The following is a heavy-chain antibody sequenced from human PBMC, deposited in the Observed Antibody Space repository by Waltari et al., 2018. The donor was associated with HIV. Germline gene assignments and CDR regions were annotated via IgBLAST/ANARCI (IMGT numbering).Heavy chain of an antibody. CDR1: GFSLSTSGMC. CDR3: ARILRDYYDSGGKIHDAFDI. V-gene: IGHV2-70*01. J-gene: IGHJ3*02. D-gene: IGHD3-22*01. CDR2: IDWDDDK. Sequence: QVTLRESGPALVKPTQTLTLTCTFSGFSLSTSGMCVSWIRQPPGKALEWLALIDWDDDKYYSTALKTRLTISKDTSKNQVVLTMTNMDPVDTATYYCARILRDYYDSGGKIHDAFDIWGQGTMVTVSS.